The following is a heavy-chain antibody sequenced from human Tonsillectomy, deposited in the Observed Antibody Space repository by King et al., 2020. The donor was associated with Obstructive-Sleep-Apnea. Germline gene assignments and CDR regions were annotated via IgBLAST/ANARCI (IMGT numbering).Heavy chain of an antibody. V-gene: IGHV3-48*04. CDR1: GFTFSSYS. CDR2: ISSSSSTI. J-gene: IGHJ4*02. D-gene: IGHD3-10*01. Sequence: DVQLVESGGGLVQPGGSLRLSCAASGFTFSSYSMNWVRQAPGKGLEWVSYISSSSSTIYYADSVKGRFTISRDNAKNSLYLQMNSLRAEDTAVYYCARGGRPYGYGSGSYYELFDYWGQGTLVTVSS. CDR3: ARGGRPYGYGSGSYYELFDY.